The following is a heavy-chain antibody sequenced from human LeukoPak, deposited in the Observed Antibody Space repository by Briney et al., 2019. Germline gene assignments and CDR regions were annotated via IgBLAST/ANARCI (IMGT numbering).Heavy chain of an antibody. CDR1: GDSIINHY. CDR3: ARTPGGIYYFDY. Sequence: ASETLSLACTVSGDSIINHYWTWIRQPPGTGLEWIGYFYDSGDFNYNPSLKSRVTISVDTSKNQFSLKLSSVTAADTAVYYCARTPGGIYYFDYWGQGTLVTVSS. CDR2: FYDSGDF. V-gene: IGHV4-59*11. D-gene: IGHD2-8*02. J-gene: IGHJ4*02.